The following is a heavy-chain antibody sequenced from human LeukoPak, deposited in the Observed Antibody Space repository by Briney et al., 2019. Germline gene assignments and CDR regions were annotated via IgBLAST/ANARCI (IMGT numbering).Heavy chain of an antibody. J-gene: IGHJ4*02. CDR2: IKQDGSEK. Sequence: ETLSLTCTVSGYSISSGYYWGWIRQPPGKGLEWVANIKQDGSEKYYVDSVKGRFTISRDNAKNSLNLQMNSLRAEDTAVYYCARDLGPYYYDSSGYGYWGQGTLVTVSS. CDR3: ARDLGPYYYDSSGYGY. CDR1: GYSISSGYY. V-gene: IGHV3-7*01. D-gene: IGHD3-22*01.